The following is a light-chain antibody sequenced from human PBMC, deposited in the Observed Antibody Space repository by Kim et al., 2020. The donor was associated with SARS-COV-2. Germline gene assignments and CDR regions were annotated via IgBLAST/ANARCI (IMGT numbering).Light chain of an antibody. CDR3: TSYTTTSTVV. J-gene: IGLJ2*01. CDR1: SSDVGYND. Sequence: PGQSITISCTGTSSDVGYNDVSWYQQYPGNAPKLIIYDVSDRPSGISNRFSGSKSGNTASLTISGLQAEDEADYFCTSYTTTSTVVFGGGTQLTVL. V-gene: IGLV2-14*03. CDR2: DVS.